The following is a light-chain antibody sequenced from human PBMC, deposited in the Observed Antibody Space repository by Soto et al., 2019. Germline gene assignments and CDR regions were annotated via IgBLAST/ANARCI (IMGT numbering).Light chain of an antibody. CDR2: GTK. CDR1: SGSVSTSHF. V-gene: IGLV8-61*01. J-gene: IGLJ3*02. Sequence: QTVVTQEPSFSVSPGGTVTLTCGLSSGSVSTSHFPNWYQQTPGQPPRTLIYGTKTRSSGVPDRFSGSILGIRAALTITGAQADDEYYYYCVLYVGSGIWVFGGGTKVTVL. CDR3: VLYVGSGIWV.